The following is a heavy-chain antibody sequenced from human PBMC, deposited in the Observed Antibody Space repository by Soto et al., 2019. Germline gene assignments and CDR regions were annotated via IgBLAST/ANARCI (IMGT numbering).Heavy chain of an antibody. J-gene: IGHJ1*01. Sequence: EVNLLESGGGVVQPGESLRISCVGSGFTFKNYAMTWVRQAPGKGLEWVSGTTGSGANKHYPDSVRGRFTISRDNSKKTLYLEMKSLRVEDTAVYYCAKDGDFGEDGPAEYFEHWGQGTLVTVSS. V-gene: IGHV3-23*01. CDR1: GFTFKNYA. CDR3: AKDGDFGEDGPAEYFEH. D-gene: IGHD4-17*01. CDR2: TTGSGANK.